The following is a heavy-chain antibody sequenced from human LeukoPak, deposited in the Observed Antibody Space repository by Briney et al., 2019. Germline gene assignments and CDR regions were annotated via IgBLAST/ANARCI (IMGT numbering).Heavy chain of an antibody. D-gene: IGHD2-15*01. Sequence: ASVKVSCKASGCTFTSYYMHWVRQAPGQGLEWMGIINPSGGSTSYAQKFQGRVTMTRDTSTSTVYMELSSLRSEDTAVYYCARDYCSGGSCYSPDYWGQGTLVTVSS. V-gene: IGHV1-46*01. CDR1: GCTFTSYY. CDR3: ARDYCSGGSCYSPDY. CDR2: INPSGGST. J-gene: IGHJ4*02.